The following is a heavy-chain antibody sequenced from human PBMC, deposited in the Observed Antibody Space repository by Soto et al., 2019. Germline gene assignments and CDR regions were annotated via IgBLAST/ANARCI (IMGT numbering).Heavy chain of an antibody. CDR2: IVVGSGNT. J-gene: IGHJ3*02. D-gene: IGHD3-16*02. CDR3: AASMITFGGVIALGAFDI. CDR1: GLTFTSSA. Sequence: QMQLVQSGPEVKKPGTSVKVSCKASGLTFTSSAMQWVRQARGQRLEWIGWIVVGSGNTNYAQKFQERVTITRDMSTSTAYMELRSLRSEDTAVYYCAASMITFGGVIALGAFDILGQGTMVTVSS. V-gene: IGHV1-58*02.